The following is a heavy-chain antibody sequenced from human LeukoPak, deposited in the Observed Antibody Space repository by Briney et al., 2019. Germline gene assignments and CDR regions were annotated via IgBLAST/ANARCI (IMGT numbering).Heavy chain of an antibody. CDR2: IRYDGSNK. D-gene: IGHD6-19*01. V-gene: IGHV3-30*02. CDR3: SSSGWPQ. Sequence: GGSLRLSCAASGFTFSTYIMNWVRQAPGKGLEWVAFIRYDGSNKYYADSVKGRFTISRDNSKNTLYLQMNSLRAEDTAVYYCSSSGWPQGGQGTLVTVSS. J-gene: IGHJ4*02. CDR1: GFTFSTYI.